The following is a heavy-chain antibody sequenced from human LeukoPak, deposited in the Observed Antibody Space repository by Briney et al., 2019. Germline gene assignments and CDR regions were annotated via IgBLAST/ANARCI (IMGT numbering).Heavy chain of an antibody. V-gene: IGHV4-59*01. J-gene: IGHJ4*02. D-gene: IGHD6-19*01. CDR2: IYYSGST. Sequence: SETLSLTCTVSGGSISSYYWSWIRQPPGKGLEWIGYIYYSGSTNYNPSLKSRVTISVDTSKNQFSLKLSSVTAADTAVYYCARGLAAAAVAGLDYWDQGTLVTVSS. CDR3: ARGLAAAAVAGLDY. CDR1: GGSISSYY.